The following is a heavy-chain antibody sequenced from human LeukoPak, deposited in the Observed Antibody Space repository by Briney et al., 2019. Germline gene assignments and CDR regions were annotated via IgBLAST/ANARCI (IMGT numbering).Heavy chain of an antibody. Sequence: SETLSLTCTVSGGSISSSSYYWGWIRQPPGKGVEWIGSIYYSGSTYYNPSLKSRVTISVDPSENQFSLKLSSVTAADTAVYYCVGSIAAAGTGYWGQGTLVTVSS. CDR1: GGSISSSSYY. J-gene: IGHJ4*02. D-gene: IGHD6-13*01. V-gene: IGHV4-39*01. CDR2: IYYSGST. CDR3: VGSIAAAGTGY.